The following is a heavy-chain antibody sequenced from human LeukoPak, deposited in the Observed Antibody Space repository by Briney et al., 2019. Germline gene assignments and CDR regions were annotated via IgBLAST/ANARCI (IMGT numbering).Heavy chain of an antibody. D-gene: IGHD1-26*01. Sequence: GGSLRLSCAASGFTFSSYAMHWVRQAPGKGLEWVAVISYDGSNKYYADSVKGRFTISRDNSKNTLYLQMNSLRAEDTAVYYCASANSGSYYLNWFDPWGQGTLVTVSS. CDR1: GFTFSSYA. CDR2: ISYDGSNK. V-gene: IGHV3-30-3*01. J-gene: IGHJ5*02. CDR3: ASANSGSYYLNWFDP.